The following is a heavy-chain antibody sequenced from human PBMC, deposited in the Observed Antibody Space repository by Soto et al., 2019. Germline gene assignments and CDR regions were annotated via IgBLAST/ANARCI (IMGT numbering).Heavy chain of an antibody. CDR3: ASSAPYSFFDY. CDR1: GGSISGGGHY. Sequence: SETLSLTCTVSGGSISGGGHYWGWIRQPPGKGLEWIGFMYYTGDTYYNPSLKSRLSISVDTSMNQFSLELTSVTAADTAVYYCASSAPYSFFDYWGRGTRVTVSS. D-gene: IGHD2-21*01. CDR2: MYYTGDT. V-gene: IGHV4-31*03. J-gene: IGHJ4*02.